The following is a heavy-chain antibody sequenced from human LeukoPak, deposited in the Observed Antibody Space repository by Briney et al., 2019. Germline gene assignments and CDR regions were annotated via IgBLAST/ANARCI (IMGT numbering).Heavy chain of an antibody. Sequence: PSVKVSCKPSGGTFSSYAISWVRQAPGQGLEWMGGIIPIFGTANYAKKFQGRVTITADESTSTAYMELSSLRSEDTAVYYCASSKQLWLQTTFDYWGEGTLVTVSS. V-gene: IGHV1-69*13. D-gene: IGHD5-18*01. CDR1: GGTFSSYA. J-gene: IGHJ4*02. CDR2: IIPIFGTA. CDR3: ASSKQLWLQTTFDY.